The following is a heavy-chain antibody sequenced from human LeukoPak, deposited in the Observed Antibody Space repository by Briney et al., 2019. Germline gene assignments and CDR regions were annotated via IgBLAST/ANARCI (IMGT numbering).Heavy chain of an antibody. Sequence: GGSLRLSCAASGFTFSSYWMSWVRQAPGKGLEWVVNIKKDGSEKYYVDSVKGRFTISRDNAKTSLYLQMNSLRAEDTAVYYCARDLSGVTGYTYGRGIDYWGQGTLVTVSS. V-gene: IGHV3-7*01. CDR3: ARDLSGVTGYTYGRGIDY. D-gene: IGHD5-18*01. CDR2: IKKDGSEK. CDR1: GFTFSSYW. J-gene: IGHJ4*02.